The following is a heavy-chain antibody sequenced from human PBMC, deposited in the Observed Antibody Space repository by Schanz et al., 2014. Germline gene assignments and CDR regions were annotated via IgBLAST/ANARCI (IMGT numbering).Heavy chain of an antibody. V-gene: IGHV3-30*02. J-gene: IGHJ3*02. CDR1: GFTFSSYG. CDR3: AKCIGWYGRCAFDI. CDR2: VRFDGSER. Sequence: QVQLVESGGGVVQPGGSLRLSCAASGFTFSSYGMHWVRQAPGKGLEWVAFVRFDGSERYYADSVKGRFTISRDDSKSTLHLQMNSLRAEDTAVYYCAKCIGWYGRCAFDIWGQGTMVTVSS. D-gene: IGHD6-19*01.